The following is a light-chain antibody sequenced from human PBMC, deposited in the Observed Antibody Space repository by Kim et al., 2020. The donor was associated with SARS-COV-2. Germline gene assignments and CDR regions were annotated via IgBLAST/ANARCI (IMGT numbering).Light chain of an antibody. CDR1: TGAVTGSNY. Sequence: PGGTVTRPCASSTGAVTGSNYPNWIQQKPGQVPRPLIHATSNKHSWTPARFSGSLLGGKGALTLSGVQPEDEADYYCLLYYDGVWVFGGGTQLTVL. J-gene: IGLJ3*02. V-gene: IGLV7-43*01. CDR3: LLYYDGVWV. CDR2: ATS.